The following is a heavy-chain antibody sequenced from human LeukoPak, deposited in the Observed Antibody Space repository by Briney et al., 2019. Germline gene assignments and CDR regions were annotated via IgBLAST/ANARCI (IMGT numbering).Heavy chain of an antibody. V-gene: IGHV3-21*01. J-gene: IGHJ6*03. CDR3: ARDEEDIVVKPAAHSRFYYYYYMDV. CDR1: GFTFSTYT. D-gene: IGHD2-2*01. CDR2: ISSRSSYI. Sequence: PGGSLRLSCAASGFTFSTYTMNWVRQAPGKGLEWVSSISSRSSYIYYADSVKGRFTISRDNAKNSLYLQMNSLRAEGTAVYYCARDEEDIVVKPAAHSRFYYYYYMDVWGKGTTVTVSS.